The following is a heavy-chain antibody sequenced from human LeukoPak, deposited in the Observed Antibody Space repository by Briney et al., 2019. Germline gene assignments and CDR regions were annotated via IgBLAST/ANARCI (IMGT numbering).Heavy chain of an antibody. V-gene: IGHV4-59*01. CDR3: ARDYYDSGSSAL. CDR1: GGSISTYY. J-gene: IGHJ4*02. Sequence: SETLSLTCTVSGGSISTYYWSWIRQPPGKGLEWIGNIYYSGSTNYNPSLKSRVTISVDTSKNQFSLKLRSVTAADTAVYYCARDYYDSGSSALWGQGTLVTVSS. D-gene: IGHD3-10*01. CDR2: IYYSGST.